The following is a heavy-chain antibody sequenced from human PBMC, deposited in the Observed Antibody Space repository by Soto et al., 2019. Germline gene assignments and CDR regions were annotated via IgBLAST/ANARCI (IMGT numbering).Heavy chain of an antibody. CDR2: INHSGST. CDR3: AREGGGPMVRGVINYYYYMDV. Sequence: SETLSLTCAVYGGSFSGYYWSWIRQPPGKGLERIGEINHSGSTNYNPSLKSRVTISVDTSKNQFSLKMSSVTAADTAVYYCAREGGGPMVRGVINYYYYMDVWGKGTTVTVSS. D-gene: IGHD3-10*01. J-gene: IGHJ6*03. CDR1: GGSFSGYY. V-gene: IGHV4-34*01.